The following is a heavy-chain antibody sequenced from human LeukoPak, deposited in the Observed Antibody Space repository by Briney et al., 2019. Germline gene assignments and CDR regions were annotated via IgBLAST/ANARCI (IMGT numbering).Heavy chain of an antibody. Sequence: GGSLRLSCAASGFTFSNYEMNWVRQAPGKGLEWVSYISSSGSTIYYADSVKGRFTISRDNAKDSLYLQMNSLRAEDTAVYYCAQIYTYGSSQFDYWGQGTLVTVSS. CDR1: GFTFSNYE. V-gene: IGHV3-48*03. CDR2: ISSSGSTI. J-gene: IGHJ4*02. D-gene: IGHD5-18*01. CDR3: AQIYTYGSSQFDY.